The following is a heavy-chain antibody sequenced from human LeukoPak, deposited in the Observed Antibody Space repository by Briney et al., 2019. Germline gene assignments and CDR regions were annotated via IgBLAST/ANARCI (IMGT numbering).Heavy chain of an antibody. CDR1: GFTFSDYY. Sequence: SGGSLRLSCAASGFTFSDYYMSWIRQAPGKGLEWVSYISSSSSTIFYADSVKGRFTISRDNSKNTLYLQMNSLRAEDTAVYYCAIQFTMIVVGPFDIWGQGTMVTVSS. CDR2: ISSSSSTI. D-gene: IGHD3-22*01. V-gene: IGHV3-11*01. J-gene: IGHJ3*02. CDR3: AIQFTMIVVGPFDI.